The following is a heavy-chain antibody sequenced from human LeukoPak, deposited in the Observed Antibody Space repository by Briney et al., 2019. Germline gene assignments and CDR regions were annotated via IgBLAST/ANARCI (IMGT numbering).Heavy chain of an antibody. CDR3: ARDSHYSNYYDY. Sequence: SQTLSLTCTVSGGSISSGSYYWSWIRRPAGKGLEWIGRIYTSGSTNYNPSLKSRITISVDTSKNQFSLKLSSVTAADTAVYYCARDSHYSNYYDYWGQGTPVTVSS. J-gene: IGHJ4*02. CDR2: IYTSGST. V-gene: IGHV4-61*02. CDR1: GGSISSGSYY. D-gene: IGHD4-11*01.